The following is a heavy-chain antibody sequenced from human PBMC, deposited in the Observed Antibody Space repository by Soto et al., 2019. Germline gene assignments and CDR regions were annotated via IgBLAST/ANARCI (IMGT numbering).Heavy chain of an antibody. CDR3: ARSCSTPSCYTERAFDI. D-gene: IGHD2-2*02. CDR2: IYYSGST. J-gene: IGHJ3*02. CDR1: GGSISSNTYY. Sequence: QLQLQESGPGLVKPSETLSLSCTVSGGSISSNTYYWGWIRQPPGKGLEWIGSIYYSGSTYYNPSLKSRVTRFVDTSKDQFSLKLSSVTAADTAVYFCARSCSTPSCYTERAFDIWGQGTMVTVSS. V-gene: IGHV4-39*01.